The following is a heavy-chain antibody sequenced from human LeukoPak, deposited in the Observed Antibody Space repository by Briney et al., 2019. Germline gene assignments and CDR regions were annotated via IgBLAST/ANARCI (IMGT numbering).Heavy chain of an antibody. CDR3: ARDAFNGNYHIGYYFDS. J-gene: IGHJ4*02. Sequence: GGSLRLSCAASGFSFSDYSMNWVRQAPGKGLEWVSYISGGSSKIYYADSVKGRFIISRDNVKSALYLQMNSLRDEDTAVYYCARDAFNGNYHIGYYFDSWGQGTLVTVAS. CDR1: GFSFSDYS. D-gene: IGHD1-7*01. CDR2: ISGGSSKI. V-gene: IGHV3-48*02.